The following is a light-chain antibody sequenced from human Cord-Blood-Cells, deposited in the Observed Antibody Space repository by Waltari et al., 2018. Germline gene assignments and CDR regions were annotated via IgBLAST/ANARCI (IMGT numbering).Light chain of an antibody. Sequence: DLVMTQSTDSLAVYLGERATINCKSSQSVLYSPNNKNYLAWYQQKPGQPPKLLIYWASTRESGVPDRFSGSGSGTDFTLTISSLQAEDVAVYYCQQYYSTPYTFGQGTKLEIK. V-gene: IGKV4-1*01. CDR1: QSVLYSPNNKNY. CDR3: QQYYSTPYT. CDR2: WAS. J-gene: IGKJ2*01.